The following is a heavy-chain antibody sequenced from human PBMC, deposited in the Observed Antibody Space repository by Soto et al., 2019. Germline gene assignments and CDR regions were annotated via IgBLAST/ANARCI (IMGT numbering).Heavy chain of an antibody. CDR2: IYYSGST. Sequence: LSLTCTVSGGSISSSSYYWGWIRQPPGKGLEWIGSIYYSGSTYYNPSLKSRVTISVDTSKNQFSLKLSSVTAADTAVYYCARHILDSALDYYYMDVWGKGTTVTVSS. J-gene: IGHJ6*03. V-gene: IGHV4-39*01. CDR3: ARHILDSALDYYYMDV. CDR1: GGSISSSSYY. D-gene: IGHD6-13*01.